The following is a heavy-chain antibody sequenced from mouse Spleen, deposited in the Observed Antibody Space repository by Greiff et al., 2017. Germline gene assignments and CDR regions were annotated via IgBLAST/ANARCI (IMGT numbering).Heavy chain of an antibody. D-gene: IGHD6-5*01. CDR1: GYTFTSYV. CDR2: INPYNDGT. CDR3: ARRGMQAMDY. Sequence: VQLQQSGPELVKPGASVKMSCKASGYTFTSYVMSWVKQKPGQGLEWIGYINPYNDGTKYNEKVKGKATLTSDKASSTAYMELSSLTSEDSAVYYCARRGMQAMDYWGQGTSVTVSS. J-gene: IGHJ4*01. V-gene: IGHV1-14*01.